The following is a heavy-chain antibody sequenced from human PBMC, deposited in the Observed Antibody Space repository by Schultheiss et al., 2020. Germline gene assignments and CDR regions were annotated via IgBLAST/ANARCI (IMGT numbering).Heavy chain of an antibody. D-gene: IGHD2-2*01. CDR1: GGSISSSSYY. CDR2: IYTSGST. V-gene: IGHV4-61*02. Sequence: SETLSLTCTVSGGSISSSSYYWGWIRQPPGKGLEWIGRIYTSGSTNYNPSLKSRVTISVDTSKNQFSLKLSSVTAADTAVYYCANGGYCSSTSCYFDPWGQGTLVTVSS. J-gene: IGHJ5*02. CDR3: ANGGYCSSTSCYFDP.